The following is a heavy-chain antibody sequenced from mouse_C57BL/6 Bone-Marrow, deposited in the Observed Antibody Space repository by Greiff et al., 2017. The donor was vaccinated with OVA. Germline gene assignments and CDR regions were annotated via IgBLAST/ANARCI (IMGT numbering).Heavy chain of an antibody. CDR2: ISSGGDYI. CDR1: GFTFSSYA. V-gene: IGHV5-9-1*02. Sequence: DVMLVESGEGLVKPGGSLKLSCAASGFTFSSYAMSWVRQTPEKRLEWVAYISSGGDYIYYADTVKGRFTISRDNARNTLYLQMSSLKSEDTAMYYCTRGGGTTVSLDYWGQGTTLTVSS. D-gene: IGHD1-1*01. J-gene: IGHJ2*01. CDR3: TRGGGTTVSLDY.